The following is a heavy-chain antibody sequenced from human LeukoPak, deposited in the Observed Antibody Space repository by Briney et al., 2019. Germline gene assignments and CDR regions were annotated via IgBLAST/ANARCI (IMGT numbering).Heavy chain of an antibody. V-gene: IGHV3-30*02. CDR1: GFTFSSYG. D-gene: IGHD3-22*01. CDR2: IRYDGSNK. J-gene: IGHJ2*01. Sequence: PGGSLRLPCAASGFTFSSYGMHWVRQAPGKGLEWVAFIRYDGSNKYYADSVKGRFTISRDNSKNTLYLQMNSLRAEDTAVYYCAKDTYYYDSSGYHLYWYFDLWGRGTLVTVSS. CDR3: AKDTYYYDSSGYHLYWYFDL.